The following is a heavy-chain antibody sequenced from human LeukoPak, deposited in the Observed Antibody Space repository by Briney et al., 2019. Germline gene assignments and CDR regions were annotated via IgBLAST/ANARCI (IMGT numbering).Heavy chain of an antibody. CDR1: GGNFSSFD. Sequence: SVKVSCKASGGNFSSFDINWVRQAPGLGLEWVGGSIPIFGSANNAQKFQGRVTITADESTRTVYIELSSLRSEDTAVYYCVRVPDYEILTGYYGWFDPWGQGTLVTVSS. CDR2: SIPIFGSA. V-gene: IGHV1-69*13. J-gene: IGHJ5*02. CDR3: VRVPDYEILTGYYGWFDP. D-gene: IGHD3-9*01.